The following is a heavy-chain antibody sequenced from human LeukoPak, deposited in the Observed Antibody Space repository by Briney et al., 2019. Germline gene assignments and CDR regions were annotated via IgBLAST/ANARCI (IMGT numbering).Heavy chain of an antibody. Sequence: PGGSLRLSCAASGFILYDYGMSWVRQAPGKGLQWVSDINWNGGSTAYADSVQGRFTISRDNAKNSLYLQMNSLRAEDTAFYYCARDYYGDSYFDYWGQGTLVTVSS. CDR2: INWNGGST. CDR3: ARDYYGDSYFDY. CDR1: GFILYDYG. D-gene: IGHD4-17*01. V-gene: IGHV3-20*04. J-gene: IGHJ4*02.